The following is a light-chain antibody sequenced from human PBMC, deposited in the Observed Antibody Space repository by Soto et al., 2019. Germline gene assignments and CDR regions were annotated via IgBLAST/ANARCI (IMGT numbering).Light chain of an antibody. CDR1: SSDVGGYTY. J-gene: IGLJ3*02. Sequence: QSALTQPRSVSGSPGQSVTISCTGTSSDVGGYTYVSWYQQHPGKAPKLMIYDVNKWPSGVPDRFSGSKSGNTASLTISGLQAEDEADYHCCSYSGSHTPWVFGGGTKLTVL. CDR3: CSYSGSHTPWV. V-gene: IGLV2-11*01. CDR2: DVN.